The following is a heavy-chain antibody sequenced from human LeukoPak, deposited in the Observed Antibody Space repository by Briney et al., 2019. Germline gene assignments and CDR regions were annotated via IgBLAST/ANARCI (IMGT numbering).Heavy chain of an antibody. D-gene: IGHD3-22*01. Sequence: GASVKVSCKASGYTFTSYGISWVRQAPGQGLEWMGWISTYNGNTNYAQNLQGRVTMTTDTSTSTAYMELRSLRSDDTAVYYCARDLGDYYDSDGYYSARHFTYWGQGTLVTVSS. CDR2: ISTYNGNT. CDR1: GYTFTSYG. CDR3: ARDLGDYYDSDGYYSARHFTY. V-gene: IGHV1-18*01. J-gene: IGHJ4*02.